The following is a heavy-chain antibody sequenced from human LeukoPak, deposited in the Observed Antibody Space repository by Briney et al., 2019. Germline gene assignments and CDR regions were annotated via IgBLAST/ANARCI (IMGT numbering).Heavy chain of an antibody. CDR2: IYYSGST. CDR1: GGSISSYY. CDR3: ARDLRSGAARPSWFDP. Sequence: KPSETLSLTCTVSGGSISSYYWSWIRQPPGKGLEWIGYIYYSGSTNYNPSLKSRVTISVDTSKNQFSLKLSSVTAADTAVYYCARDLRSGAARPSWFDPWGQGTLVTVSS. J-gene: IGHJ5*02. V-gene: IGHV4-59*12. D-gene: IGHD6-6*01.